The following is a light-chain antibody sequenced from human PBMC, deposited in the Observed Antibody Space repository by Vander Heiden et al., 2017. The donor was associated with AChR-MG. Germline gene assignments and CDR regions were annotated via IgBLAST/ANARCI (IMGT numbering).Light chain of an antibody. CDR1: QTVDATY. CDR2: GTS. CDR3: QQHGSPPHT. Sequence: EVVLVQSPDTLSVSPGESATLTCRASQTVDATYIAWYQHKPGQTPRLLIYGTSNRPSAIPGRFSGSGSGTDFTLTISTVRPEDFAFYYCQQHGSPPHTFGQRTRLDI. J-gene: IGKJ2*01. V-gene: IGKV3-20*01.